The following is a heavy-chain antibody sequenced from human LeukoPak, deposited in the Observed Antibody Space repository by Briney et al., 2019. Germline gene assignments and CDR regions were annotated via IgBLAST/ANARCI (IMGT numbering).Heavy chain of an antibody. CDR1: GFTFSTYS. CDR3: ARDYYGDYYQSGYGMDV. Sequence: GGSLRLSCAASGFTFSTYSMNWVRQAPGKGLEWVSSICGSGSFKFYTDSVKGRFTISRDNVKRSLYLQLSSLRAEDTAVYYCARDYYGDYYQSGYGMDVWGQGPTVTVSS. D-gene: IGHD4-17*01. V-gene: IGHV3-21*01. J-gene: IGHJ6*02. CDR2: ICGSGSFK.